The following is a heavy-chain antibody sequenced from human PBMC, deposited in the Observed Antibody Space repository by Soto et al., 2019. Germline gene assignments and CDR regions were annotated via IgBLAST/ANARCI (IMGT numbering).Heavy chain of an antibody. J-gene: IGHJ4*02. Sequence: QPQLQESGPGLVKPSETLSLTCTVSGGSVSSCCNYWGWVRQPPGKGLEWIGSIHNSGSTSYNPSLRSRVTISVDTPMNQFSLTLTSVTAADTAVYYCARGLSSPSATGIWGQGILVTVSS. D-gene: IGHD6-6*01. V-gene: IGHV4-39*01. CDR3: ARGLSSPSATGI. CDR2: IHNSGST. CDR1: GGSVSSCCNY.